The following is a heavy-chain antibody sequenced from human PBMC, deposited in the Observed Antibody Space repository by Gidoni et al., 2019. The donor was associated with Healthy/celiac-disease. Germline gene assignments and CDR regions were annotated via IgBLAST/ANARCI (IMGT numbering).Heavy chain of an antibody. CDR1: GYTFTGYY. CDR2: INPSSGGT. V-gene: IGHV1-2*02. J-gene: IGHJ3*01. CDR3: ARSGRYYYDSSGYLLDAFDV. D-gene: IGHD3-22*01. Sequence: QVQLVQSGAEVKKPGASVRVSCKASGYTFTGYYMHWVRQAPGQGLEWMGWINPSSGGTNYAQKFQGRVTMARDTSISTAYMDLSRLRADDTAVYYCARSGRYYYDSSGYLLDAFDVWGQGTMVTVSS.